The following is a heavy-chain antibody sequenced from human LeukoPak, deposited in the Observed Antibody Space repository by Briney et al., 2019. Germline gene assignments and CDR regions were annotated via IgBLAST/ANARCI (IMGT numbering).Heavy chain of an antibody. Sequence: SETLSFTCTVSGGSISSDYWSWIRQPPGKGLEWIGYVYYSGSTNYNPSLTSRVTISLDTSKNQFSLSLSSVTAADTAVYYCAKYTAAARGSFGYWGQGTLVTVSS. D-gene: IGHD6-25*01. CDR1: GGSISSDY. J-gene: IGHJ4*02. CDR2: VYYSGST. V-gene: IGHV4-59*08. CDR3: AKYTAAARGSFGY.